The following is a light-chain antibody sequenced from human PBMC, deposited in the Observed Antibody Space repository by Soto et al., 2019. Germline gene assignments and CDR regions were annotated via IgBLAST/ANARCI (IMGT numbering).Light chain of an antibody. V-gene: IGLV1-51*01. CDR1: YSNIGNNY. CDR2: DVN. CDR3: GTWDASLSAGV. Sequence: QAVVTQPPSVSAAAGQKVTISCSGGYSNIGNNYVSWYQQLPGTVPKLLIYDVNKRPSEIPDRFSGSKSDTSATLGITGLQTGDEAYYYCGTWDASLSAGVFGGGTKLTVL. J-gene: IGLJ3*02.